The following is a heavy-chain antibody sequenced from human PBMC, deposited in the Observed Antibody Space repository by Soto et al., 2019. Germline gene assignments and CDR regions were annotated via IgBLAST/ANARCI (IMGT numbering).Heavy chain of an antibody. D-gene: IGHD6-19*01. CDR2: ISWNSGSI. CDR3: AEDFVAVAGGADH. Sequence: AVGSLRLSCASSRFTVDDYAIQWVLPTPGKGLEWVSGISWNSGSIGYADSVKGRFTISRDNAKISLYLQMNSLRAEDTALYYCAEDFVAVAGGADHWGQGTLVTVSS. V-gene: IGHV3-9*01. CDR1: RFTVDDYA. J-gene: IGHJ4*02.